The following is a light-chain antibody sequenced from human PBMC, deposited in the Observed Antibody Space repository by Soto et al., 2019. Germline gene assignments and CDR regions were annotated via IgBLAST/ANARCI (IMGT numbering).Light chain of an antibody. CDR3: QQYHHWPPIT. CDR2: GAS. Sequence: EIEMTQSPATLSVSPGERATLSCRASQSVSSNLAWYQQKPGQAPRLLIYGASTRATGIPARFSGSGSGTEFTLTISSLQSEDFAVYYCQQYHHWPPITFGQGTRLEI. J-gene: IGKJ5*01. CDR1: QSVSSN. V-gene: IGKV3D-15*01.